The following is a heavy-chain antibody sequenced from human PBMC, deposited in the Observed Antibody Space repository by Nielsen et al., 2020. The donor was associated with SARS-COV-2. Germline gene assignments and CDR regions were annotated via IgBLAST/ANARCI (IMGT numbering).Heavy chain of an antibody. V-gene: IGHV5-10-1*01. J-gene: IGHJ3*02. CDR3: ARPRGLRGYSYGNDAFDI. Sequence: KVSCKGSGYSFTSYWISWVRQMPGKGLEWMGRIDPSDSYTNYSPSFQGHVTISADKSISTAYLQWSSLKASDTAMYYCARPRGLRGYSYGNDAFDIWGQGTMVTVSS. CDR1: GYSFTSYW. D-gene: IGHD5-18*01. CDR2: IDPSDSYT.